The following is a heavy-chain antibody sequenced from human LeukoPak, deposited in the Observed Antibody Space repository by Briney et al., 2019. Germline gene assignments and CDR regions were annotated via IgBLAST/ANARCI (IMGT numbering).Heavy chain of an antibody. J-gene: IGHJ4*02. CDR1: GFTLSAYY. V-gene: IGHV3-23*01. Sequence: GGSLRLSCAASGFTLSAYYMAWVRQAPGKGLEFVSGSSGTGFSTHYADSVKGRFTISRDESKNILYLQMDSLRAEDTALYYCARDGYNWIPFDAWGQGTPDTVSS. CDR2: SSGTGFST. D-gene: IGHD1-20*01. CDR3: ARDGYNWIPFDA.